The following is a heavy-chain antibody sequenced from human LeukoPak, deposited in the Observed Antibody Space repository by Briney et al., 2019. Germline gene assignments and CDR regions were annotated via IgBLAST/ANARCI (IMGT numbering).Heavy chain of an antibody. V-gene: IGHV3-11*01. CDR2: ISSSGSTI. D-gene: IGHD2-2*01. J-gene: IGHJ4*02. CDR1: GFTFSDYY. CDR3: ARDLVVPAANSNY. Sequence: GGSLRLSCAASGFTFSDYYMSWIRQAPVKGLEWFSYISSSGSTIYYADSVKGRFTISRDNAKNSLYLQMNSLRAEDTAVYYCARDLVVPAANSNYWGQGTLVTVSS.